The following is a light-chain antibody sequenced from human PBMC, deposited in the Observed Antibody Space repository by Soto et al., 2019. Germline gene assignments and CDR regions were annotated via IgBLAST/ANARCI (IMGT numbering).Light chain of an antibody. CDR1: RSVSSY. V-gene: IGKV3-11*01. J-gene: IGKJ5*01. CDR3: QQRSNWPRSIT. CDR2: DAS. Sequence: EILFTQSPATLSLSPGERATISCRASRSVSSYLAWYQQKAGQTPRLLIYDASNRATGIPARFSGSGSGTDFTLTISSLEPEDFAVYYCQQRSNWPRSITFGQGTRLEIK.